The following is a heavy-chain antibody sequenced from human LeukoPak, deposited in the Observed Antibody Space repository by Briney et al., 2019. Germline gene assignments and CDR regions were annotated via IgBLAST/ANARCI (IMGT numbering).Heavy chain of an antibody. CDR2: VSSSGGST. Sequence: GGSLRLSCAASGFTFSNHPMTWVRQAPGQGLEWVSTVSSSGGSTYYADSVKGRFTISRDNSKNTLYLQMNSLRAEDTAVYYCAKDQRGSGSYNYWGQGTLVTVSS. J-gene: IGHJ4*02. D-gene: IGHD3-10*01. CDR3: AKDQRGSGSYNY. V-gene: IGHV3-23*01. CDR1: GFTFSNHP.